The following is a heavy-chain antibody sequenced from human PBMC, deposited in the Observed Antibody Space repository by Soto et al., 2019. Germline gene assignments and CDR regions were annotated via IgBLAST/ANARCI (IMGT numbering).Heavy chain of an antibody. Sequence: QVQLQQWGAGLLKPSETLSLTCAVYGGSFSGYYWSWIRQPPGKGLEWIGEINHSGSTNYNPSLKIRPTTXVDTSKNQFSLKLSSVTTADTAVYYCARARNAFDIWGQGTMVTVSS. CDR1: GGSFSGYY. J-gene: IGHJ3*02. V-gene: IGHV4-34*01. CDR2: INHSGST. CDR3: ARARNAFDI.